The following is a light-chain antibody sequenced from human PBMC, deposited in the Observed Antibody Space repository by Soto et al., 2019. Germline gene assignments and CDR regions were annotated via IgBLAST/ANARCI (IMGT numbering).Light chain of an antibody. J-gene: IGLJ1*01. CDR2: EVS. CDR3: SSYTSSITYV. CDR1: SSDVGRYNY. V-gene: IGLV2-14*01. Sequence: QSVLTQPASVSGSPGQSITISCTGTSSDVGRYNYVSWYQQHPGKVPKLMIYEVSNRPSGVSNRFSGSKSSNTASLTISGLQAEDEADYYCSSYTSSITYVFGTGTKLTVL.